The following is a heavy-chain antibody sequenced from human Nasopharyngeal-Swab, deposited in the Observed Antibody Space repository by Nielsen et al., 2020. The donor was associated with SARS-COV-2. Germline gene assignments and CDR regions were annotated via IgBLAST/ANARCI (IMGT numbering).Heavy chain of an antibody. D-gene: IGHD2-2*01. J-gene: IGHJ5*02. V-gene: IGHV4-39*01. Sequence: WIRQPPGKGLEWIGSIYYSGSTYYNPSLKSQVTISVDTSKNQFSLKLSSVTAADTAVYYCARHDRDIVVVGPWGQGTLVTVSS. CDR2: IYYSGST. CDR3: ARHDRDIVVVGP.